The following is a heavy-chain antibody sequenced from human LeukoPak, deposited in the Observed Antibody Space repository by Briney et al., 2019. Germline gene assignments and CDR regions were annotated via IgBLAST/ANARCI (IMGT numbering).Heavy chain of an antibody. CDR2: ISGDGGST. Sequence: PGGSLRLSCAASGFTFDDYAMHWVRQAPGKGLEWVSLISGDGGSTYYADSVKGRFTISRDNSKNSLYLQMNSLRTEDTALYDCAKDQYSSGWYGGVDYWGQGTLVTVSS. CDR1: GFTFDDYA. V-gene: IGHV3-43*02. CDR3: AKDQYSSGWYGGVDY. J-gene: IGHJ4*02. D-gene: IGHD6-19*01.